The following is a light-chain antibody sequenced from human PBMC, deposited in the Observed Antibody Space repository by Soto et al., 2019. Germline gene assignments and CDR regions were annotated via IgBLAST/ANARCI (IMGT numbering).Light chain of an antibody. V-gene: IGKV4-1*01. CDR1: HNVLYSGDNQNX. Sequence: IVLTQSQNTLAVSLGERATISCKSSHNVLYSGDNQNXLAWDQQKPGQPPKLLIYWASNREPGVPDRFRGSGSGTDFTLTISSLQAEDVAVYYCHQYYYSSPTFGQGSKVDIK. J-gene: IGKJ1*01. CDR3: HQYYYSSPT. CDR2: WAS.